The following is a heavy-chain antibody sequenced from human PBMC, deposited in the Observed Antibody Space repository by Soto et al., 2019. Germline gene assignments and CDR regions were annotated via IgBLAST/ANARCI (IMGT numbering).Heavy chain of an antibody. V-gene: IGHV4-31*03. J-gene: IGHJ6*03. CDR2: IHHSGIT. D-gene: IGHD2-2*02. Sequence: QVQLQESGPGLVKPSQTLSLTCTVSGGSISSDNNFWSWIRQHPGKGLEWIGYIHHSGITYYNPSLRSRVAMSIDTSKNQFTLKLGSVTAADTAVYFCARDRGYCSSASCYNWHYYYSYMDVWGKGTTVTVSS. CDR3: ARDRGYCSSASCYNWHYYYSYMDV. CDR1: GGSISSDNNF.